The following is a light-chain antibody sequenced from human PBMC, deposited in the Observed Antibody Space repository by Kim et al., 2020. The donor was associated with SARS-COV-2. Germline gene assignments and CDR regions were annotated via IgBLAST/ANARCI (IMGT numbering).Light chain of an antibody. J-gene: IGLJ1*01. CDR1: SSDVGSYNL. CDR2: EVS. V-gene: IGLV2-23*02. CDR3: CLYVGNNTYV. Sequence: QSALTQPASVSGSPGQSITLSCTGTSSDVGSYNLVSWYQQHPGKAPKLMLYEVSKRTSGVSNRFSGSKSGNTASLTISGLQAEDEADYYCCLYVGNNTYVFGIGTKVTVL.